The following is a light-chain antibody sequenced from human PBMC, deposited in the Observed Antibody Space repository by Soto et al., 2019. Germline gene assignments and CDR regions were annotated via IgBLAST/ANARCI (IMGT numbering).Light chain of an antibody. CDR3: QQYTYWHPA. J-gene: IGKJ4*01. CDR1: QSVSSN. Sequence: DIVMTQSPATLSVSPGERATLSCRASQSVSSNLAWYQQKPGQAPRLLIYGESTRATGIPARFSGSGSGKELTLTISSLQSEDFAIYYCQQYTYWHPAFGGGTQVDIX. V-gene: IGKV3-15*01. CDR2: GES.